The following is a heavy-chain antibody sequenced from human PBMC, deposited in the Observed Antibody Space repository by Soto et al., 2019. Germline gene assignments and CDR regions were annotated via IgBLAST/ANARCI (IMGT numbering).Heavy chain of an antibody. CDR1: GFTFINYG. D-gene: IGHD2-2*02. Sequence: EVQLLESGGGLVQPGGSLRLSCAASGFTFINYGMSWVRQAPGKGLEWVSGISGSGANTDYADSVKGRFTISRDNSKNTLYLQMNSLRVEDTAVYYCVKRRDGYTHYWGQGTLVTVSS. CDR3: VKRRDGYTHY. V-gene: IGHV3-23*01. J-gene: IGHJ4*02. CDR2: ISGSGANT.